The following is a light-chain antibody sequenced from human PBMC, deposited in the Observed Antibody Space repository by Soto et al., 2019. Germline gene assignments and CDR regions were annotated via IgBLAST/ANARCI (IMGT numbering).Light chain of an antibody. CDR1: HDISTF. CDR2: EAS. Sequence: DIQLTQSPSLLSASIGDRVTITCRASHDISTFLSWYQQKPGKAPKLLIYEASTLQSGVPSRFSGSGSGTEFTLTTSGLLPEDFAAYYCQQYNSYSWTFGQGTKVDIK. V-gene: IGKV1-9*01. CDR3: QQYNSYSWT. J-gene: IGKJ1*01.